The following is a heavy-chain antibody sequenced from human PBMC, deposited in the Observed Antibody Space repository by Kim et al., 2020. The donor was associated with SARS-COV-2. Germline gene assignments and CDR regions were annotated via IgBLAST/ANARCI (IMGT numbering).Heavy chain of an antibody. CDR1: GFFFGYYT. Sequence: GGSLRLSCSGSGFFFGYYTMNWVRQAPGKGLEWVSSISSDSTSIKYADSVKGRFIISRDNSNNSLDLQMTSLRVEDTAVYYCSRDRFSAIGGGLSFYYM. V-gene: IGHV3-21*01. CDR3: SRDRFSAIGGGLSFYYM. D-gene: IGHD5-12*01. J-gene: IGHJ6*03. CDR2: ISSDSTSI.